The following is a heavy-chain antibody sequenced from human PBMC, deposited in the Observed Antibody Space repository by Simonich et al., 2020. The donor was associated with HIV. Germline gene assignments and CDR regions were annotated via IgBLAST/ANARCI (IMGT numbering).Heavy chain of an antibody. D-gene: IGHD3-22*01. CDR2: INHSGTT. V-gene: IGHV4-34*01. Sequence: QVQLQQWGAGLLKPSETLSLSCAVYGGSFSVYYWRWIRQSPGKGLEWIGEINHSGTTNYNPSLKSRVTISVDTAKNQFSLKLSSVTVADTAVYYCARNGFYYDSSGYCLFDYWGQGTLVTVSS. J-gene: IGHJ4*02. CDR1: GGSFSVYY. CDR3: ARNGFYYDSSGYCLFDY.